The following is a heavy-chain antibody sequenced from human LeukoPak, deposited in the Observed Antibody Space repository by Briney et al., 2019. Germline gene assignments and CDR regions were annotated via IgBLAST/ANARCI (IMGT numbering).Heavy chain of an antibody. D-gene: IGHD6-13*01. Sequence: SETLSLTCTVYGGSFSDYNWSWIREPPGKGLEWIGQINHSGSTNYNPSLKSRVTISVDTSKNQFSLKLSSVTAADTAVYYCARAGGSSWYVTTKERGTWFDPWGQGTLVTVSS. V-gene: IGHV4-34*01. CDR1: GGSFSDYN. CDR3: ARAGGSSWYVTTKERGTWFDP. J-gene: IGHJ5*02. CDR2: INHSGST.